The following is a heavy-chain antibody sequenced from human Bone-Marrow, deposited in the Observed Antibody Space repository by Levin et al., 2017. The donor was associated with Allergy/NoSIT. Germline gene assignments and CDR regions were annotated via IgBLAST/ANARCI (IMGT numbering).Heavy chain of an antibody. CDR2: ISSDGSST. CDR3: ARVGGLTSSAHYHGLDV. Sequence: PGGSLRLSCAASGFTLSNYWINWVRQAPGKGLAWVSRISSDGSSTIYADSVKGRFTLSRDNAENTLYLEMNSLRVEDTAVYYCARVGGLTSSAHYHGLDVWGQGTTVTVSS. D-gene: IGHD6-6*01. J-gene: IGHJ6*02. V-gene: IGHV3-74*01. CDR1: GFTLSNYW.